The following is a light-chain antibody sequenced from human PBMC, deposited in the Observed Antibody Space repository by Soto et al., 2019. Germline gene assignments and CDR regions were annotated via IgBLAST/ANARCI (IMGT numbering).Light chain of an antibody. J-gene: IGLJ1*01. CDR2: EVR. V-gene: IGLV2-14*01. CDR1: SSDVGAYNY. CDR3: SSYRSSTTFA. Sequence: QSALTQPASVSGSPGQSITISCNGSSSDVGAYNYVSWYQQYPGKAPKVIIFEVRKRPSGVSNRFSGSKSGDTASLTISGLQADDEADYYCSSYRSSTTFAFGTGTKLTVL.